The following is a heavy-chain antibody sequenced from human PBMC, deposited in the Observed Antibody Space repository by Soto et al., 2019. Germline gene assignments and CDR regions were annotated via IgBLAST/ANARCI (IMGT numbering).Heavy chain of an antibody. CDR2: IYHSGST. Sequence: SETLSLTCAVSGGSISSSNWWSWVRQPPGKGLEWIGEIYHSGSTNYNPSLKSRVTISVDKSKNQFSLKLSSVIAADTAVYYCARGNSSSWYAYYYYYGMDVWGQGTTVTVSS. V-gene: IGHV4-4*02. CDR3: ARGNSSSWYAYYYYYGMDV. J-gene: IGHJ6*02. D-gene: IGHD6-13*01. CDR1: GGSISSSNW.